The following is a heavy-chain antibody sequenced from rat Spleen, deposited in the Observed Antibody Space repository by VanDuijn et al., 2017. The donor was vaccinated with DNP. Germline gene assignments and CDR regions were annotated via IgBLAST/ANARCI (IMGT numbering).Heavy chain of an antibody. CDR1: GFTFNNYW. Sequence: EVELVETGGGLVQPGRSLKLSCVASGFTFNNYWMAWIRQVPGKGLEWVASITSSGGSTYYPASVKGRFTISRDNAKNTLYLQMNSLRSEDTATYYCARGGRYWAMDAWGQGTSVTVSS. J-gene: IGHJ4*01. V-gene: IGHV5-31*01. CDR3: ARGGRYWAMDA. D-gene: IGHD1-5*01. CDR2: ITSSGGST.